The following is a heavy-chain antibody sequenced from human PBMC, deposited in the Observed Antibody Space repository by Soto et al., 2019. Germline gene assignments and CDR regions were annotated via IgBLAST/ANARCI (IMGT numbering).Heavy chain of an antibody. CDR1: GGSISSGGYS. Sequence: SETLSLTCAVSGGSISSGGYSWSWIRQPPGKGLEWIGYIYHSGSTYYNPSLKSRVTISVDRSKNQFSLKLSSVTAADTAVYYCASPNTRYYDILTGYYPFDYWGQGTLVTVSS. V-gene: IGHV4-30-2*01. D-gene: IGHD3-9*01. CDR2: IYHSGST. J-gene: IGHJ4*02. CDR3: ASPNTRYYDILTGYYPFDY.